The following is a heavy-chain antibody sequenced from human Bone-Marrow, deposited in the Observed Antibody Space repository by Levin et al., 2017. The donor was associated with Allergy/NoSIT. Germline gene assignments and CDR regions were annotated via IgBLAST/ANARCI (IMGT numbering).Heavy chain of an antibody. D-gene: IGHD6-19*01. Sequence: LSLTCAASGFSIRNYAVHWVRQAPGTGLQWVAVISYDGSDKYYADSVKGRFTISRDNSKNTLYLQMNSLRAEDTAVYYCARSTIPGIAVAGLFDNWGQGTLVTVSS. CDR3: ARSTIPGIAVAGLFDN. CDR1: GFSIRNYA. V-gene: IGHV3-30-3*01. CDR2: ISYDGSDK. J-gene: IGHJ4*02.